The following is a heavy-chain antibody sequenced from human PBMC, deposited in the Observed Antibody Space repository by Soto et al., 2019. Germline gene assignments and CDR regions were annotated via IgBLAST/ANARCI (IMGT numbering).Heavy chain of an antibody. D-gene: IGHD3-16*01. V-gene: IGHV4-59*08. Sequence: PSETLSLTCTVSGGSISNYYWSWIRQPPGKGLEWIGYIYYSGSTNYNPSLKSRVTISVDTSKNQFSLKLSSVTAADTAVYYCARRWGTTFDYWGQGTLVTVS. CDR2: IYYSGST. J-gene: IGHJ4*02. CDR1: GGSISNYY. CDR3: ARRWGTTFDY.